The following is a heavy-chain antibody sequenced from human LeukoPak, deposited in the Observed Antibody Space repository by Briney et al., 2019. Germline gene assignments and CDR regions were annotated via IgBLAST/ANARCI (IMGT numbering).Heavy chain of an antibody. V-gene: IGHV3-23*01. D-gene: IGHD3-22*01. J-gene: IGHJ4*02. CDR3: AKDRPNYYGSNGHYYKLNGDC. CDR1: GFTFSNYA. Sequence: GGSLRLSCAASGFTFSNYAMSWVRQAPGKGLEWVSALSGSGYNTYYADSVKGRFTISRDNSKNTLYLQMNSLRAGDTAVYYCAKDRPNYYGSNGHYYKLNGDCWGQGTLVTVSS. CDR2: LSGSGYNT.